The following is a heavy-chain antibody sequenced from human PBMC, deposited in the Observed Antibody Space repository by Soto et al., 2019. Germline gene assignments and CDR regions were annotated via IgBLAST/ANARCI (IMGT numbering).Heavy chain of an antibody. D-gene: IGHD6-13*01. CDR3: AKIAAAGTSIGY. J-gene: IGHJ4*02. Sequence: GGFLRLWCTAVGFNCRSYAMSWVRQAPGKGLEWVSVISGSGGSTYFADSVKGRFTVSRDNSKNTLYLQMSSLRAEDTAVYYCAKIAAAGTSIGYWGQGTLVTVSS. CDR1: GFNCRSYA. CDR2: ISGSGGST. V-gene: IGHV3-23*01.